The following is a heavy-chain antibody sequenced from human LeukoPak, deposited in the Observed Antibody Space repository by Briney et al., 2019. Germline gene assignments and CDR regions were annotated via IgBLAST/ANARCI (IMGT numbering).Heavy chain of an antibody. CDR2: IYYSGST. CDR1: GGSTSSYY. D-gene: IGHD5-24*01. J-gene: IGHJ3*02. V-gene: IGHV4-59*01. CDR3: AREERDQDAFDI. Sequence: SETLSLTCTVSGGSTSSYYWSWIRLPPGKGLEWIGYIYYSGSTNYNPSLKSRVTISVDTSKNQFSLKLSSVTAADTAVYYCAREERDQDAFDIWGQGTMVTVSS.